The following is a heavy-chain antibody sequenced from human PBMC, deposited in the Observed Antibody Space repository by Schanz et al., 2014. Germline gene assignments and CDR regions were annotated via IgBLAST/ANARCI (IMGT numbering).Heavy chain of an antibody. D-gene: IGHD3-9*01. V-gene: IGHV3-23*01. J-gene: IGHJ4*01. CDR3: AKVRYSSGWRGDYFDA. CDR2: ISASGGDT. Sequence: DVHLLESGGGLVQPGGSLRLSCAASEFTFSTDAMSWVRQAPGKGLEWLSVISASGGDTYYADSVKGRFTISRDNSKNTLYLQMNSLRAEDTAVYYCAKVRYSSGWRGDYFDAWGHGTLVTVAS. CDR1: EFTFSTDA.